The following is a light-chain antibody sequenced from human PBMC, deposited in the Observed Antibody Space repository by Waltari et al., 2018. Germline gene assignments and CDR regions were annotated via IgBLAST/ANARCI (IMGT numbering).Light chain of an antibody. V-gene: IGKV3-15*01. CDR3: QQYNNWPPLT. Sequence: ETVMTQSPATLSVSPGETATLSCRASQNVDSSLAWYQQRPGQPPRPLLAAASTRARGVPARFSGSGSGTEFTLTISSLQSEDSAVYYCQQYNNWPPLTFGGGTKVELK. CDR1: QNVDSS. J-gene: IGKJ4*01. CDR2: AAS.